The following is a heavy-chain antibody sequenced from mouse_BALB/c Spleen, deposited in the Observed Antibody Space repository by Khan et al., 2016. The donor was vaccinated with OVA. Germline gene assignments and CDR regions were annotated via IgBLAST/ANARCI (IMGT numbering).Heavy chain of an antibody. D-gene: IGHD3-1*01. Sequence: EVKLLESGPGLVKPSQSLSLTCSVTGYSITSGYYWNWIRQFPGNKLEWMGYIRYDGSNNYNPSLNNRISITRAPSKNQFFLKLNSGTTEDTATYYCARGGSSGPAWFAYWGQGTLVTVSA. V-gene: IGHV3-6*02. CDR3: ARGGSSGPAWFAY. J-gene: IGHJ3*01. CDR2: IRYDGSN. CDR1: GYSITSGYY.